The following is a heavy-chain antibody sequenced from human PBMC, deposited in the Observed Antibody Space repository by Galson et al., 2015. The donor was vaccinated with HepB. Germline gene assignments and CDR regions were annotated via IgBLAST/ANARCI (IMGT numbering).Heavy chain of an antibody. CDR2: IDPSDSYI. Sequence: QSGAEVKKPGESLRISCKGSGYSFTSYWMSWVRQMPGKGLEWMGIIDPSDSYIKYSPSFQGQVIISVDKSISTACLQWSSLKASDSAMYYCARQVSDYYGMDVWGQGTAVTVSS. J-gene: IGHJ6*02. D-gene: IGHD3-3*01. CDR1: GYSFTSYW. CDR3: ARQVSDYYGMDV. V-gene: IGHV5-10-1*04.